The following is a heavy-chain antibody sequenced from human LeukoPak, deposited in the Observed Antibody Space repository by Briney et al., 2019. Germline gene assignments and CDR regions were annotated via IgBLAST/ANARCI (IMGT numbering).Heavy chain of an antibody. CDR3: ATDSYVSGSYYRLFY. Sequence: GGSLRLSCAASGFTFSSYWMSWVRQAPGKGLEWVANIKQDGSEKYYVDSVKGRFTISRDNAKNTLYLQMNNLRAEDTAIYYCATDSYVSGSYYRLFYWGQGTLVTVSS. CDR1: GFTFSSYW. J-gene: IGHJ4*02. V-gene: IGHV3-7*01. CDR2: IKQDGSEK. D-gene: IGHD3-10*01.